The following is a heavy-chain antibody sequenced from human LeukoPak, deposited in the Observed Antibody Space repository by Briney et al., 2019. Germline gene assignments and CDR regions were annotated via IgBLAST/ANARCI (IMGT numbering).Heavy chain of an antibody. J-gene: IGHJ6*02. CDR1: GYTFTSYD. V-gene: IGHV1-8*01. CDR2: MNPNSGNT. Sequence: GASVKASCTASGYTFTSYDINWVRQATGQRLEWMGWMNPNSGNTGYAQKFQGRVTMTRNTSISTAYMELSSLRSEDTAVYYCARGMYYYDSSGYFYGMDVWGQGTTVTVSS. CDR3: ARGMYYYDSSGYFYGMDV. D-gene: IGHD3-22*01.